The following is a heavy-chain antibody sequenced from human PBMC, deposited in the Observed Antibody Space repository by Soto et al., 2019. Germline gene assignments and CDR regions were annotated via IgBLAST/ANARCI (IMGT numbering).Heavy chain of an antibody. CDR3: ARDMVLPYGSGRNQYYGMDV. Sequence: PGGALRRSCAASGCTGSSNYMSWVRQAPGKGLEWVSVIYSGGSTYYADSVKCRFTISRDNSKNTLYLQMNSLRAEDTAVYYCARDMVLPYGSGRNQYYGMDVCGQGTTVPVSS. D-gene: IGHD3-10*01. J-gene: IGHJ6*02. V-gene: IGHV3-53*01. CDR1: GCTGSSNY. CDR2: IYSGGST.